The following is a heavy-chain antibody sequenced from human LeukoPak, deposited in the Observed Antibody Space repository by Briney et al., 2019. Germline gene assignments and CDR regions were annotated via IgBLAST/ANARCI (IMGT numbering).Heavy chain of an antibody. CDR2: ISYDGSNK. CDR1: GFTFSSYA. V-gene: IGHV3-30-3*01. Sequence: GGSLRLSCAASGFTFSSYAMHWVRQAPGKGLEWVAVISYDGSNKYYADSVKGRFTISRDNSKNTLYLQMNSLRAEDTAVYYCAPKSRYCSGGSCYGYWGQGTLVTVSS. CDR3: APKSRYCSGGSCYGY. J-gene: IGHJ4*02. D-gene: IGHD2-15*01.